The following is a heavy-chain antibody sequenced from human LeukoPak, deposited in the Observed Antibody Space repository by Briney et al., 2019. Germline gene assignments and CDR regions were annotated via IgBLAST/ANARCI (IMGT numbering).Heavy chain of an antibody. Sequence: GASVKASCKASGYTFTSYAMHWVRQAPGQRLEWMGWINAGNGNTKYSQKFQGRVTITRDTSASTAYMELSSLRSEDTAVYYCAGGYCSSTSCYAFSNWFDPWGQGTLVTVSS. CDR2: INAGNGNT. V-gene: IGHV1-3*01. CDR3: AGGYCSSTSCYAFSNWFDP. CDR1: GYTFTSYA. J-gene: IGHJ5*02. D-gene: IGHD2-2*01.